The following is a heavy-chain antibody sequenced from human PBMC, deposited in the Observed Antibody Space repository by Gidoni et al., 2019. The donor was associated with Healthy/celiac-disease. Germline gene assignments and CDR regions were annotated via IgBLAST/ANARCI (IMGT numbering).Heavy chain of an antibody. CDR3: ASLRKVLELAGPFDY. Sequence: QLQLQESGPGLVKPSETLSLTCTVSGGSISSSSYYWGWIRQPPGKGLEWIGSIYYSGSTYYNPSLKSRVTISVDTSKNQFSLKLSSVTAADTAVYYCASLRKVLELAGPFDYWGQGTLVTVSS. D-gene: IGHD6-19*01. CDR2: IYYSGST. J-gene: IGHJ4*02. V-gene: IGHV4-39*01. CDR1: GGSISSSSYY.